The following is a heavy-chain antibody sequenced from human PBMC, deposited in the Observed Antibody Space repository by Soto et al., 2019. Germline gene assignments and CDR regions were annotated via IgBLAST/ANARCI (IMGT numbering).Heavy chain of an antibody. Sequence: SETLSLTCAVSGYSIISGYYFGWIRQPPGKGLDWIGSIHHSGSTHYNPSLKSRVIISLDTSKNQFSLKLSSVTAADTAGYYCARENGDYDYYYYGMDVWGQGTTFTVSS. D-gene: IGHD4-17*01. CDR2: IHHSGST. J-gene: IGHJ6*02. V-gene: IGHV4-38-2*02. CDR3: ARENGDYDYYYYGMDV. CDR1: GYSIISGYY.